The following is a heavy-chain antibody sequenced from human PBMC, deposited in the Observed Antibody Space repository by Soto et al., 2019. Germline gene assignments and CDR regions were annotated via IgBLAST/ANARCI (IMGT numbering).Heavy chain of an antibody. CDR3: AKGRASSGSCYSAVVY. V-gene: IGHV3-23*01. J-gene: IGHJ4*02. CDR2: ISGSAGST. Sequence: EVQLLESGGGLVQPGGSLRLSCAASGFTFASYSMTWVRQAPGKGLEWVSCISGSAGSTSYAESVKGRFTISRDSSNNTMYLQMSSPRAEDSAVYSCAKGRASSGSCYSAVVYWGQGTVFTVSS. CDR1: GFTFASYS. D-gene: IGHD2-15*01.